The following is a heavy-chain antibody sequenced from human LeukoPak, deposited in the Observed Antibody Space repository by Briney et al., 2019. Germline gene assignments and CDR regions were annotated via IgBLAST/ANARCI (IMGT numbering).Heavy chain of an antibody. CDR1: GGSISSSSYY. J-gene: IGHJ4*02. CDR2: IYHSGST. V-gene: IGHV4-39*07. CDR3: AREAAAGTRGLDY. Sequence: SEALSLTCTVSGGSISSSSYYWGWIRQPPGKGLEWIGEIYHSGSTNYNPSLKSRVTISVDKSKNQFSLKLSSVTAADTAVYYCAREAAAGTRGLDYWGQGTLVTVSS. D-gene: IGHD6-13*01.